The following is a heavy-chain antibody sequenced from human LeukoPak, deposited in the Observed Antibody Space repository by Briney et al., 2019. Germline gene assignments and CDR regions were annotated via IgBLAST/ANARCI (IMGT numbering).Heavy chain of an antibody. CDR2: IIPIFPKS. V-gene: IGHV1-69*13. CDR1: GGTFGVNA. CDR3: ARDGVRNMGLRLDY. D-gene: IGHD1-14*01. J-gene: IGHJ4*02. Sequence: ASVKVSCKASGGTFGVNAIHWVRQAPGQGLEWMGDIIPIFPKSNYAQKFQGRVTFTADESTSTAYMEMSSLTSEDTAVYCCARDGVRNMGLRLDYWGQGTLVIVSS.